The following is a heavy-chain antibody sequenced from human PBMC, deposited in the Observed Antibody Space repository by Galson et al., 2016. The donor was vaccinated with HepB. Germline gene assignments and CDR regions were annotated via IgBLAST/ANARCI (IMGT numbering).Heavy chain of an antibody. Sequence: ETLSLTCSVSGGSIGSHYWSWIRQPPGKGLEWIGFVYDSGSPKYNPSLKSRVTISVDTSKNQFSLRLTSVTAADTAVYYCARQNLNYVGWFDPWGQGTLVAVSS. CDR1: GGSIGSHY. J-gene: IGHJ5*02. CDR2: VYDSGSP. V-gene: IGHV4-59*11. CDR3: ARQNLNYVGWFDP. D-gene: IGHD1-7*01.